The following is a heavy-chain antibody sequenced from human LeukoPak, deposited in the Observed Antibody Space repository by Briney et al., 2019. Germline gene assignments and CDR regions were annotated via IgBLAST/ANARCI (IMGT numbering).Heavy chain of an antibody. J-gene: IGHJ4*02. V-gene: IGHV1-2*02. Sequence: ASVKVSCKASGYTFTGYYMHWVRQAPGQGLEWMGWINPNSGGTNYAQKLQGRVTMTTDTSTSTAYMGLRSLRSDDTAVYYCARDESAYYYGSGSYLDYWGQGTLVTVSS. D-gene: IGHD3-10*01. CDR1: GYTFTGYY. CDR2: INPNSGGT. CDR3: ARDESAYYYGSGSYLDY.